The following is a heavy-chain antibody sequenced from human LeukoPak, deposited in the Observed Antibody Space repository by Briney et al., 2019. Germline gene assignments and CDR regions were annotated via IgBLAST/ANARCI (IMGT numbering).Heavy chain of an antibody. CDR1: GFPFSSYA. V-gene: IGHV3-23*01. Sequence: GGSLRLSCAASGFPFSSYAVSWVRQAPGKGLEWVSVIDGSGNSTYYADSVKGRFTISRDNAKNSLYLQMNSLRAEDTAVYYCARDVSNYGDYADYWGQGTLVTVSS. D-gene: IGHD4-17*01. J-gene: IGHJ4*02. CDR3: ARDVSNYGDYADY. CDR2: IDGSGNST.